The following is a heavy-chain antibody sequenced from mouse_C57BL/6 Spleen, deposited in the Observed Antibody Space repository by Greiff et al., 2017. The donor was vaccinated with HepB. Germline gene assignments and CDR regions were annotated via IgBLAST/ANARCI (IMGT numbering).Heavy chain of an antibody. CDR1: GFTFSSDG. J-gene: IGHJ1*03. CDR3: ARHARYYYGSSYGYFEV. D-gene: IGHD1-1*01. Sequence: EVKLVESGGDLVKPGGSLKLSCAASGFTFSSDGMSWVRQTPDKSLEWVATISSGGSYTYYQDSVKGRFTISRDNAKNTLYLQMSSLKSEDTAIYYCARHARYYYGSSYGYFEVWGTVTTVTVSS. CDR2: ISSGGSYT. V-gene: IGHV5-6*01.